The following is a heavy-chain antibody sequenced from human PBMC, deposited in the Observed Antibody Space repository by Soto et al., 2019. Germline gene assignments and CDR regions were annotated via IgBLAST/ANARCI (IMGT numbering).Heavy chain of an antibody. V-gene: IGHV4-30-2*01. CDR3: ARVVVPAAIGETWFDP. CDR1: GGSISSGGYS. D-gene: IGHD2-2*01. CDR2: IYHSGST. Sequence: SETLSLTCAVSGGSISSGGYSWSWIRQPPGKGLEWIGYIYHSGSTYYNPSLKSRVTISVDRSKNQFSLKLSSVTAADTAVYYCARVVVPAAIGETWFDPWGQGTLVTVS. J-gene: IGHJ5*02.